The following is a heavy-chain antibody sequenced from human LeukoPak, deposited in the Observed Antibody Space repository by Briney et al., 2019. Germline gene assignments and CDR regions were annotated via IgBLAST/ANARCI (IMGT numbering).Heavy chain of an antibody. Sequence: SETLSLTCTVSGYSISSGYYWGWVRQPPGKGLEWIGSIYESGSIYYNPSLNSRVTISVDTSKNQFSLKLRSLTAADTAFYFCARGRRHVRITVTSPPSDYWGQGPLVTVSS. CDR3: ARGRRHVRITVTSPPSDY. D-gene: IGHD4-17*01. CDR2: IYESGSI. CDR1: GYSISSGYY. V-gene: IGHV4-38-2*02. J-gene: IGHJ4*02.